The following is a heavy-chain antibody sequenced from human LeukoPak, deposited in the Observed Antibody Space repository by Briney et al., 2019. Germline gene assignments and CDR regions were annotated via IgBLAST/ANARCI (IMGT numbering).Heavy chain of an antibody. D-gene: IGHD3-10*01. CDR2: IFYSGST. CDR3: AKSNGYGLVDI. V-gene: IGHV4-59*12. Sequence: SETLSLTCTVSGGSIGSFYWSWIRQPPGKGLEWIGNIFYSGSTYYSPSVKSRVTISLDTSRNQFSLKLNSVTAADTAVYYCAKSNGYGLVDIWGQGTMVTVSS. CDR1: GGSIGSFY. J-gene: IGHJ3*02.